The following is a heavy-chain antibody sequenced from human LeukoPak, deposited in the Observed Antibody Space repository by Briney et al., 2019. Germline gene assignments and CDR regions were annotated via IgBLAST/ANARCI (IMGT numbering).Heavy chain of an antibody. D-gene: IGHD5-18*01. CDR1: GGTFSSYA. Sequence: ASVKVSCKASGGTFSSYAISWVRQAPGQGLEWMGGIIPIFGTANYAQKFQGRVTITADESTSTAYMELSSLRSEDTAVYYCARGTTLVTNYFDYWGQGTQVTVSS. CDR2: IIPIFGTA. CDR3: ARGTTLVTNYFDY. V-gene: IGHV1-69*13. J-gene: IGHJ4*02.